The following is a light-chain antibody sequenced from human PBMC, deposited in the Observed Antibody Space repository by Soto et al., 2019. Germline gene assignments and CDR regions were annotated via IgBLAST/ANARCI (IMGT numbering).Light chain of an antibody. CDR2: EGS. J-gene: IGLJ1*01. V-gene: IGLV2-14*02. CDR1: SGDVGSYNL. CDR3: SSYTSSSTYV. Sequence: QSVLTHPASVSGSPGQSITISCTGTSGDVGSYNLVSWYQQHPGKAPKLMIYEGSKRPSGVSNRSSGSKSGNTASLTISGLQAEDEADYYCSSYTSSSTYVFGTGTKVTVL.